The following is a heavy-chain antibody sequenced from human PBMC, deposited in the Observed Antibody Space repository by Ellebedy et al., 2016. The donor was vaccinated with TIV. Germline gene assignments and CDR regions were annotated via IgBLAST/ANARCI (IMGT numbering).Heavy chain of an antibody. D-gene: IGHD3-10*01. Sequence: ASVKASCKASGFAFASYGISWVRQAPGQGLEWMGWISAYNGNTKFAQKVQGRVTLTTDSSTSTAYMELRSLRSDDTAVYYCARDMVQGMVARYLWFDYWGQGTVVTVSS. CDR1: GFAFASYG. V-gene: IGHV1-18*01. J-gene: IGHJ4*02. CDR2: ISAYNGNT. CDR3: ARDMVQGMVARYLWFDY.